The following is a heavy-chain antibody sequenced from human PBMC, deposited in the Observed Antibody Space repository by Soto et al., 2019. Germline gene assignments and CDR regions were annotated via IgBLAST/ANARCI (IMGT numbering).Heavy chain of an antibody. Sequence: QVQLVQSGTEVKKPGSSVKVSCKASGGTFRNYPINWVRQAPGQGLEWMGSIFPLTDIPDYAQNFQARLTISADKSTRTASMELSSLTSDDTAMYFCARGPLVVLNYFESWCQGTLVTVSS. CDR1: GGTFRNYP. CDR2: IFPLTDIP. J-gene: IGHJ4*02. CDR3: ARGPLVVLNYFES. V-gene: IGHV1-69*02.